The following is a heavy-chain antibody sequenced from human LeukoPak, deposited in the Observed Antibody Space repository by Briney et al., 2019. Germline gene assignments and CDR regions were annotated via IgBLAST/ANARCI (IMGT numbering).Heavy chain of an antibody. D-gene: IGHD6-19*01. J-gene: IGHJ3*02. V-gene: IGHV3-21*01. CDR2: ISSSGSSI. CDR1: EFTFSSYS. Sequence: GGSLRLSCAASEFTFSSYSMNWVRQSPGRGLEWVSSISSSGSSIYYADSVEGRFTVSRDNAKNSLYLQMNSLRAEDTAVYYCARDSVQWLSLGNAFDIWGQGTMVTVSS. CDR3: ARDSVQWLSLGNAFDI.